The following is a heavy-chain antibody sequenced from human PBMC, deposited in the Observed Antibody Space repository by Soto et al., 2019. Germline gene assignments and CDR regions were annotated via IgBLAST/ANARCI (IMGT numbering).Heavy chain of an antibody. CDR2: INPSGGST. D-gene: IGHD5-12*01. Sequence: GASVKVSCKASGYTFTSYYMHWVRQAPGQGLEWMGIINPSGGSTTYAQKFQGRVTMTRDTSTSPVYMELSSLRSEDTAVYYCARGDIVAIFGMDVWGQGTTVTVSS. CDR3: ARGDIVAIFGMDV. J-gene: IGHJ6*02. V-gene: IGHV1-46*01. CDR1: GYTFTSYY.